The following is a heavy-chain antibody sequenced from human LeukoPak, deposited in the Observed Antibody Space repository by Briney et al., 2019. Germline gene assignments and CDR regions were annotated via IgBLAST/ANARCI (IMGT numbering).Heavy chain of an antibody. CDR2: INPNSGGT. CDR1: GYTFTGYY. D-gene: IGHD3-10*01. CDR3: AKNSWFGVYGMDV. J-gene: IGHJ6*02. V-gene: IGHV1-2*02. Sequence: ASVKVSCKASGYTFTGYYMHWVRQAPGQGLEWMGWINPNSGGTTYAQKFQGRVTMTRDTSISTAYMELSRLRSDDTAVYYCAKNSWFGVYGMDVWGQGTTVTVSS.